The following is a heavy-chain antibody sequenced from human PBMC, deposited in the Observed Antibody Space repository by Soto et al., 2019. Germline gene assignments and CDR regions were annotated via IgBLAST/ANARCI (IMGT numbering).Heavy chain of an antibody. V-gene: IGHV3-23*01. J-gene: IGHJ4*02. CDR1: GFTFSSYA. CDR3: ARGGGYCSGGSCRYFDY. CDR2: INRSGGSA. Sequence: EVQLLESGGGLVQPGGSLRLSCEASGFTFSSYAMNWVRQAPGKGLKWVSAINRSGGSAYYADSVKGRFTISRDNSRNTLYLQMNSLRAEDTAVYYCARGGGYCSGGSCRYFDYWGQGTLVTVSS. D-gene: IGHD2-15*01.